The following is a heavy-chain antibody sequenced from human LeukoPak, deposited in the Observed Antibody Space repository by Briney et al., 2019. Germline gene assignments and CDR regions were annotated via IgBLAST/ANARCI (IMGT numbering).Heavy chain of an antibody. CDR1: GGSISSGDYY. D-gene: IGHD5-12*01. Sequence: PSETLSLTCTVSGGSISSGDYYWSWIRQPPGKGLEWIGYIYYSGSTYYNPSLKSRVTISVDTSKNQFSLKLSSVTAADTAAYYCARYSGYDWGKYYFDYWGQGTLVTVSS. CDR3: ARYSGYDWGKYYFDY. CDR2: IYYSGST. V-gene: IGHV4-30-4*01. J-gene: IGHJ4*02.